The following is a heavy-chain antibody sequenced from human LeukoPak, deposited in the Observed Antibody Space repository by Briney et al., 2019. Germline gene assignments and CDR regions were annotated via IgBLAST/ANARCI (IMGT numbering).Heavy chain of an antibody. CDR1: GGSISSSRYY. J-gene: IGHJ4*02. CDR3: ARDGARRGLDY. V-gene: IGHV4-39*07. CDR2: IHYSGST. D-gene: IGHD3-10*01. Sequence: SETLSLTCTVSGGSISSSRYYWGWIRQPPGKGLEWIGSIHYSGSTNYNPSLKSRVTMSVDTSKNQFSLKLSSVTAADTAVYYCARDGARRGLDYWGQGTLVTVSS.